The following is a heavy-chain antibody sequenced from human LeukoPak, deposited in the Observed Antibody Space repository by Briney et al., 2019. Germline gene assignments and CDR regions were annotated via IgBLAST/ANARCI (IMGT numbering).Heavy chain of an antibody. J-gene: IGHJ4*02. D-gene: IGHD2-2*01. Sequence: ASVKVSCKASGYPFTSYGISWVRQAPGQGLEWMGWISAYNGNTNYAQKLQGRVTMTTDTSTSTAYMELRSLRSDDTAVYYCARGDCSSTSCYGGGDFDYWGQGTLVTVSS. V-gene: IGHV1-18*04. CDR1: GYPFTSYG. CDR3: ARGDCSSTSCYGGGDFDY. CDR2: ISAYNGNT.